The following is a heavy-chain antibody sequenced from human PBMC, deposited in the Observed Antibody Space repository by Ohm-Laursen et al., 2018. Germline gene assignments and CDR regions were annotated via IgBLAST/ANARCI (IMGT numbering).Heavy chain of an antibody. D-gene: IGHD6-13*01. J-gene: IGHJ4*02. Sequence: TLSLTCIVSGGSISSGGYYWSWIRQHPGKGLEWIGYIYYSGSPYYNPSLKSRVTISVDTSKNQFSLKLNSVTAADTAVYYCATPVFGSRWYYFDYWGQGTLVTVSS. CDR1: GGSISSGGYY. CDR3: ATPVFGSRWYYFDY. V-gene: IGHV4-31*03. CDR2: IYYSGSP.